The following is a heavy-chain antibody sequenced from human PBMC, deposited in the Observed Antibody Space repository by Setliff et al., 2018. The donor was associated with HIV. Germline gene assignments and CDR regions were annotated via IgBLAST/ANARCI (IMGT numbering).Heavy chain of an antibody. CDR3: ARGSSFGWDNHYFDH. CDR2: ISHTGNT. Sequence: SETLSLTCDVSGDLIRSSYYYWAWIRQSPGRGLEWIGEISHTGNTNFHWSLKSRITMSVDTSKNQFSLRLASLTTADTALYFCARGSSFGWDNHYFDHWGQGTLVTVSS. CDR1: GDLIRSSYYY. D-gene: IGHD3-9*01. V-gene: IGHV4-39*07. J-gene: IGHJ4*02.